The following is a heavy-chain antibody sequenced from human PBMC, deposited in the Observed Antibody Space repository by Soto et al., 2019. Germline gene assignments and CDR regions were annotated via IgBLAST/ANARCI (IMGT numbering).Heavy chain of an antibody. CDR2: IYYSGST. Sequence: SETLSLTCTVSGGSISSYYWSWIRQPPGKGLEWIGYIYYSGSTNYNPSLKSRVTISVDTSKNQFSLKLSSVTAADTAVYYCARRGYDILTGYYRSENYYFDYWGQGTLVTVSS. D-gene: IGHD3-9*01. CDR3: ARRGYDILTGYYRSENYYFDY. J-gene: IGHJ4*02. V-gene: IGHV4-59*08. CDR1: GGSISSYY.